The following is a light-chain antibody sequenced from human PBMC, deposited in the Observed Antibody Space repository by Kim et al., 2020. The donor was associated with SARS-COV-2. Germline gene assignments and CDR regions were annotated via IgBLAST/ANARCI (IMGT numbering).Light chain of an antibody. CDR3: SSYAGSKYFYV. Sequence: SVTIACTGTSSDVGGYPYVSWYQQHPGKAPKLMIYEVTKRPSGVPDRFSGSKSGNTASLTVSGLQAEDEADYYCSSYAGSKYFYVFGTGTKVTVL. CDR1: SSDVGGYPY. CDR2: EVT. V-gene: IGLV2-8*01. J-gene: IGLJ1*01.